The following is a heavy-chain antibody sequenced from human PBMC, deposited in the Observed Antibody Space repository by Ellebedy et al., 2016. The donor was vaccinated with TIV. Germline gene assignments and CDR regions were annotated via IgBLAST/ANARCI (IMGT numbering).Heavy chain of an antibody. CDR1: GFTFEDYA. Sequence: GGSLRLXXAASGFTFEDYAMHWVRQVPGKGLEWVSGISWTSDILGYADSVKGRFTISRDNAKNSLLLQMNSLRPEDTALYHCVRDKDPYYGSGSDLFDYWGQGIRVTVSS. J-gene: IGHJ4*02. CDR2: ISWTSDIL. D-gene: IGHD3-10*01. V-gene: IGHV3-9*01. CDR3: VRDKDPYYGSGSDLFDY.